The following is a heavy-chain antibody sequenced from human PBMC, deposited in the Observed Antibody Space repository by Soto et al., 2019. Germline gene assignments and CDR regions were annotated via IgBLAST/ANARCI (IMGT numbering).Heavy chain of an antibody. J-gene: IGHJ3*02. CDR2: IYWDDDK. CDR1: GFSLSTSGVG. V-gene: IGHV2-5*02. CDR3: AHANITKSFDI. D-gene: IGHD2-8*01. Sequence: QITLKESGPTLVKPTETLTLTCTFSGFSLSTSGVGVVWIRQPPGKALECLALIYWDDDKRYSPSLKTRLTDTKDTSKNQVVLTVTNMDPVDTATYYCAHANITKSFDIWGQGTMVTVSS.